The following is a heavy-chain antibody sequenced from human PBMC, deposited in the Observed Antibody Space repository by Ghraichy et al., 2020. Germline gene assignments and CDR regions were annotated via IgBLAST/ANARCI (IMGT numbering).Heavy chain of an antibody. CDR2: ISGSGTT. CDR1: GFIFSNYG. Sequence: GGSLRLSCAASGFIFSNYGMNWVRQAPGKGLEWVSAISGSGTTYYADSVKGRFTVSRDNSKNTVFLQMNSLRAEDTAIYYCAKEGVMAKPCDYWGQGTLVTVSS. D-gene: IGHD5-24*01. V-gene: IGHV3-23*01. CDR3: AKEGVMAKPCDY. J-gene: IGHJ4*02.